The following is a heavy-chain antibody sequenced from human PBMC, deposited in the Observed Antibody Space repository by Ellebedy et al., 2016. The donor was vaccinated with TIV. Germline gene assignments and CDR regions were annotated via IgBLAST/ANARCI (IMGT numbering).Heavy chain of an antibody. D-gene: IGHD6-19*01. J-gene: IGHJ4*02. CDR2: INPNSGGT. V-gene: IGHV1-2*02. Sequence: AASVKVSCKASGYTFTGYYMHWVRQAPGQGLEWMGWINPNSGGTNYAQKFQGRVTMTRDTSISTAYMELSRLRSDDTDVYYCARDRYSSGRPLDYWGQGTLVTVSS. CDR3: ARDRYSSGRPLDY. CDR1: GYTFTGYY.